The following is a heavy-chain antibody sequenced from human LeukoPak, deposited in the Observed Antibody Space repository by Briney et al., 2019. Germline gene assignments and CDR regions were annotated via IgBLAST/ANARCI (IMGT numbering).Heavy chain of an antibody. D-gene: IGHD3-10*01. CDR1: GGTFSSYA. Sequence: ASVKVSCKASGGTFSSYAISWVRQAPGQGLEWMGGITPIFGTANYAQKFQGRVTITTDESTSTAYMELSSLRSEDTAVYYCARDLGYYYGSGIHVWSDPWGQGTLVTVSS. V-gene: IGHV1-69*05. CDR2: ITPIFGTA. CDR3: ARDLGYYYGSGIHVWSDP. J-gene: IGHJ5*02.